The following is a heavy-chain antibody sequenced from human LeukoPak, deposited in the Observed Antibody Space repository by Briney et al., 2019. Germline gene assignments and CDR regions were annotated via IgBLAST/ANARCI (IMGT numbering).Heavy chain of an antibody. CDR3: ARGLIGGMVLGVRGYFDY. V-gene: IGHV4-59*12. CDR2: IYYTGST. D-gene: IGHD3-10*01. Sequence: PSETLSLTCTVSGGSISSYYWSWIRQPPGKGLELIGYIYYTGSTNYNPSLKSRVTISVDTSKNQFSLKLSSVTAADTAVYYCARGLIGGMVLGVRGYFDYWGQGTLVTVSS. CDR1: GGSISSYY. J-gene: IGHJ4*02.